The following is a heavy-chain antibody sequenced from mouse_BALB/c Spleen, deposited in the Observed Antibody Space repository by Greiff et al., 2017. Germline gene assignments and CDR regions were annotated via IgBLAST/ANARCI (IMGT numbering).Heavy chain of an antibody. V-gene: IGHV14-4*02. CDR1: GFNIKDYY. CDR2: IDPENGDT. Sequence: EVQLQQSGAELVRSGASVKLSCTASGFNIKDYYMHWVKQRPEQGLEWIGWIDPENGDTEYAPKFQGKATMTADTSSNTAYLQLSSLTSEDTAVYYCARAMVTTGYFDYWGQGTTLTVSS. D-gene: IGHD2-2*01. J-gene: IGHJ2*01. CDR3: ARAMVTTGYFDY.